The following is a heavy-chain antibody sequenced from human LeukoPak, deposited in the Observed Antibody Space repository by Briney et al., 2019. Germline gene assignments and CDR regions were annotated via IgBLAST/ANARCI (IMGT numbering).Heavy chain of an antibody. CDR3: ARGSDIVVVTATDDAFDI. V-gene: IGHV3-30*04. D-gene: IGHD2-21*02. J-gene: IGHJ3*02. CDR2: ISYDGSNK. Sequence: PGGSLRLSCAASGFTFSSYATHWVRQAPGKGLEWVAVISYDGSNKYYADSVKGRFTISRDNSKNTLYLQMNSLRAEDTAVYYCARGSDIVVVTATDDAFDIWGQGTMVTVSS. CDR1: GFTFSSYA.